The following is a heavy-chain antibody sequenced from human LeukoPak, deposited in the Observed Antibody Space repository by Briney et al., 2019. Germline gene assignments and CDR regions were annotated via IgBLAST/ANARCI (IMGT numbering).Heavy chain of an antibody. CDR2: IYHTGST. J-gene: IGHJ5*02. Sequence: SQTLSLTCAVSGCSISSGSYAWHWTRQPPGKGLERIANIYHTGSTYYNPSLNTLATISVDRSKYQSSLKLSSVTAGGTGVYYCARLQRRYCSSTSCYLNWFDPWGQGTLVTVSS. D-gene: IGHD2-2*01. CDR1: GCSISSGSYA. V-gene: IGHV4-30-2*01. CDR3: ARLQRRYCSSTSCYLNWFDP.